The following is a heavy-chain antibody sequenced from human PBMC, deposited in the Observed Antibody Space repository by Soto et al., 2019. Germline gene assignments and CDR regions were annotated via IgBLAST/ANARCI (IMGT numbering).Heavy chain of an antibody. CDR2: ISTDGSST. D-gene: IGHD4-17*01. V-gene: IGHV3-64D*08. Sequence: LRLSCTASGFTFSSYSMHWVRQAPGKGLEYVLVISTDGSSTYYADSVKGRFTISRDNSKNSLYLQMTSLRAEDTAVYYCVKPMVTTFNYFDNWGQGTLVTVSS. CDR1: GFTFSSYS. J-gene: IGHJ4*02. CDR3: VKPMVTTFNYFDN.